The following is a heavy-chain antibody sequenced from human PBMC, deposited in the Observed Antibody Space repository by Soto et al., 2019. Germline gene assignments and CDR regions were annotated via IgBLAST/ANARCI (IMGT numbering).Heavy chain of an antibody. J-gene: IGHJ3*02. Sequence: GGSLRLSCAASGFTFSSYGMHWVRQAPGKGLEWVAVISYDGSNKYYADSVKGRFTISRDNSKNTLYLQMNSLRAEDTAVYYCAKDTHDAFDIWGQGTMVTVSS. CDR2: ISYDGSNK. V-gene: IGHV3-30*18. CDR3: AKDTHDAFDI. CDR1: GFTFSSYG.